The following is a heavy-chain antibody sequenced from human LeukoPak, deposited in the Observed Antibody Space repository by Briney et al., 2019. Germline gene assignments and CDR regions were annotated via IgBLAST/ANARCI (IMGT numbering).Heavy chain of an antibody. V-gene: IGHV3-48*03. D-gene: IGHD5-12*01. CDR1: GFTFSSYE. CDR3: ARGHIGMAV. J-gene: IGHJ6*04. Sequence: GGSLRLSCAASGFTFSSYEMNWVRQAPGKGLDWVSYIGSRGATIYYADSVKGRFTISRDNAKNSLDLQMNRLRAEDTAVYYCARGHIGMAVWGKGTTVTVSS. CDR2: IGSRGATI.